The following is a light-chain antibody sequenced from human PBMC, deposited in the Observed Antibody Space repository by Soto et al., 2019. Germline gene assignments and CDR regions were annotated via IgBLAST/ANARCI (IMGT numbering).Light chain of an antibody. CDR2: DVS. CDR3: SAYTTGGSYV. V-gene: IGLV2-14*01. CDR1: SSDVGGYNS. Sequence: QSALTQPASVSGSPGLSIAISCTGTSSDVGGYNSVSWYQQHPGKAPKLPIYDVSNRPSGVSHRFSGSKSGNTASLAISGLQAVHEGVYYCSAYTTGGSYVVGTGTKVTVL. J-gene: IGLJ1*01.